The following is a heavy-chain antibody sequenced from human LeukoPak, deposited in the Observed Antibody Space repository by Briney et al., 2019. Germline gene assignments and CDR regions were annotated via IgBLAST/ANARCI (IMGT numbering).Heavy chain of an antibody. CDR3: ARDAKYYYDSSGYFNWFDP. CDR2: IYTSGST. CDR1: GGSISSYY. D-gene: IGHD3-22*01. Sequence: KPSETLSLTCTVSGGSISSYYWSWIRQPAGKGLEWIGRIYTSGSTNYNPSLKSRVTMSMDTSKNQFSLKLSSVTAADTAVYYCARDAKYYYDSSGYFNWFDPWGQGTLVTVSS. V-gene: IGHV4-4*07. J-gene: IGHJ5*02.